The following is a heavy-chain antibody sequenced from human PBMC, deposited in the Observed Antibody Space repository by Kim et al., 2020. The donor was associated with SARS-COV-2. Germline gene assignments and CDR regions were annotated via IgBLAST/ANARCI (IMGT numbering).Heavy chain of an antibody. CDR1: GFTNNG. CDR2: IWNDGSRT. Sequence: GGSLRLSCAASGFTNNGIHWVRQAPGKGQEWVAKIWNDGSRTYYADSVKGRCTISRDKYNSTKSLQMHRLRVENTAIYYCSRDSGTTIDHWRQGTLLTVS. J-gene: IGHJ4*02. D-gene: IGHD3-10*01. V-gene: IGHV3-33*01. CDR3: SRDSGTTIDH.